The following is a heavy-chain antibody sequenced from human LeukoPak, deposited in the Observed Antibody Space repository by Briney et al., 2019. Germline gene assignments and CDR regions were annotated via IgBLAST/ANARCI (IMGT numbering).Heavy chain of an antibody. V-gene: IGHV3-21*01. CDR3: ASVRHYGDSADY. J-gene: IGHJ4*02. D-gene: IGHD4-17*01. CDR1: GFTFSSDS. CDR2: ISSSSSYI. Sequence: GGSLRLSCAASGFTFSSDSMNWVRQAPGKGLEWVSSISSSSSYIYYADSVKGRFTISRDNAKNSLYLQMNSLRAEDTAVYYCASVRHYGDSADYWGQGTLVTVSS.